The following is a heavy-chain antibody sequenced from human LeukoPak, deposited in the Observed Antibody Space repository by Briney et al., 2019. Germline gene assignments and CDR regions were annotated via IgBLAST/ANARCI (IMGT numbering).Heavy chain of an antibody. CDR3: ARGAMVRLYYYYGMDV. Sequence: PGGSLRLSCAASGFTFSSYAMHWVRQAPGKGLEWVAVISYDGSNKYYADSVKGRFTISRDNSKNTLYLQMNSLRAEDTAVYYCARGAMVRLYYYYGMDVWGQGTTVTVSS. D-gene: IGHD3-10*01. CDR2: ISYDGSNK. CDR1: GFTFSSYA. V-gene: IGHV3-30-3*01. J-gene: IGHJ6*02.